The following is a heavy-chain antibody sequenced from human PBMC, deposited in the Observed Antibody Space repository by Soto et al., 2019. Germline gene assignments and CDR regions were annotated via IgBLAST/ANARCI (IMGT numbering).Heavy chain of an antibody. J-gene: IGHJ4*02. CDR3: ARSIVVVTGHDY. Sequence: QVQLVESGGGVVQPGRSLRLSCAASGFTFSSYAMHWVRQAPGKGLEWVAVISYDGSNKYYADSVKGRFTISRDNSKNTLYLQMTSLRAEDTAVYYCARSIVVVTGHDYWGQGTLVTVSS. CDR1: GFTFSSYA. CDR2: ISYDGSNK. V-gene: IGHV3-30-3*01. D-gene: IGHD2-21*02.